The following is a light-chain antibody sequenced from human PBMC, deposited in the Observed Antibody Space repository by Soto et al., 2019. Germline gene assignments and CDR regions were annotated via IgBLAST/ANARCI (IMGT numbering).Light chain of an antibody. J-gene: IGLJ2*01. CDR2: EVN. CDR3: SSYAGNNNLV. V-gene: IGLV2-8*01. Sequence: QSVLTQTPSASGSPGQSVTISCTGTSSDVGSYNYVSWYRQHPGKAPKLMIYEVNKRPSGVPDRFSGSKSGNTASLTVSGLQAEDEADYYCSSYAGNNNLVFGGGTKLTVL. CDR1: SSDVGSYNY.